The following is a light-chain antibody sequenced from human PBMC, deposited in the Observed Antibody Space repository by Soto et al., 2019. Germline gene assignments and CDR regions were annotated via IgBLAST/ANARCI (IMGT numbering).Light chain of an antibody. CDR3: QQYYSTPPT. J-gene: IGKJ1*01. Sequence: DIVMTQSPDSLAVSLGERATVNCKSSQSVLYSSNSKNYLAWYQQKPGQPPKLLIYWASSRESGVPARVSGSGSGTDFTLTISSLQAEDVAVYYCQQYYSTPPTFGQGTKVEVK. CDR1: QSVLYSSNSKNY. CDR2: WAS. V-gene: IGKV4-1*01.